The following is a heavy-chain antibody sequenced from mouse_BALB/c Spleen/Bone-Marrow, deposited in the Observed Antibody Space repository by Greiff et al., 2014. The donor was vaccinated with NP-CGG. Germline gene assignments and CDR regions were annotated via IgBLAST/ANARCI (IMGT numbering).Heavy chain of an antibody. CDR1: GYTFTNYY. Sequence: VKLQESGAELVKPGASVKLSCKTSGYTFTNYYIYWVKQRPGQGLEWIGEINPGNGGTNFNERFKSKATLTVDKSSTTAYILLTSLTSEDFAVYYCARGSPYWGQGTLVTVSA. J-gene: IGHJ3*01. CDR3: ARGSPY. V-gene: IGHV1S81*02. D-gene: IGHD6-2*01. CDR2: INPGNGGT.